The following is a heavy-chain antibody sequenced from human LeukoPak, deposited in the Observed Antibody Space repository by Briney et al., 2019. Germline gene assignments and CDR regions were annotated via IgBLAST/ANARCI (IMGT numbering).Heavy chain of an antibody. CDR1: GFTVSTSH. D-gene: IGHD3-9*01. V-gene: IGHV3-66*01. CDR2: IYRGGTT. J-gene: IGHJ4*02. Sequence: PGGSLRPSGAASGFTVSTSHMMWIRKPPGKGREGVSVIYRGGTTHYADSVKGRFTISRDNSKNTLYLQMNGLRVDDTAVYYCAAYYDFLTGQFFDYWGQGTLVTVSS. CDR3: AAYYDFLTGQFFDY.